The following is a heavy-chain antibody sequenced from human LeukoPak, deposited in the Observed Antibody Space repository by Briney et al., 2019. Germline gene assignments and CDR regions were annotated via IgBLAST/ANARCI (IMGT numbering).Heavy chain of an antibody. J-gene: IGHJ4*02. CDR2: ISGSGGST. CDR1: GFTFGDYA. Sequence: GGSLRLSCTASGFTFGDYAMSWFRQAPGKGLEWVSAISGSGGSTYYADSVKGRFTISRDNSKNTLYLQMNSLRAEDTAVYYCAKSPVGYSSGWYYFDYWGQGTLVTVSS. V-gene: IGHV3-23*01. CDR3: AKSPVGYSSGWYYFDY. D-gene: IGHD6-19*01.